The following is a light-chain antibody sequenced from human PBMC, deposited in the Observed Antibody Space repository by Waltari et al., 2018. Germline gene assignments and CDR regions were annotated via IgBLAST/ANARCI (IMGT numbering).Light chain of an antibody. CDR1: NLESKF. V-gene: IGLV3-1*01. CDR3: QTWDSGSYVV. CDR2: QGN. J-gene: IGLJ2*01. Sequence: SYELTQPPSLSVSPGQTASITCSGDNLESKFTYWYQQKPGQSPVLVLYQGNKRPSGSPERFAGSNPGSTATLIISGSQAMDEADYYCQTWDSGSYVVFGGGTKLTVL.